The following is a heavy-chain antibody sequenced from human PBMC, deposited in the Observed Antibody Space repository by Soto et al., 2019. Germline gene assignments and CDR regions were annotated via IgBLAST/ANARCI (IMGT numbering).Heavy chain of an antibody. D-gene: IGHD1-26*01. CDR2: FDPEDGET. Sequence: AXVKVSCKVSGYTLTELSMHWVRQAPGKGLEWMGGFDPEDGETIYAQKFQGRVTMTEDTSTDTAYMELSSLRSEDTAVYYCATLVGATSYYGMDVWGQGTTVTVSS. V-gene: IGHV1-24*01. J-gene: IGHJ6*02. CDR3: ATLVGATSYYGMDV. CDR1: GYTLTELS.